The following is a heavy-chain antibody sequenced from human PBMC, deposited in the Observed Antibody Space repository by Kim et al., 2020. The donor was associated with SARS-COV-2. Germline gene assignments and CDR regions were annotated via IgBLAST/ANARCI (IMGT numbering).Heavy chain of an antibody. CDR1: GFTLSSYA. CDR3: AKGGESLTIFGLLVSRGGAYGMDV. D-gene: IGHD3-3*01. Sequence: GGSLRLSCAGSGFTLSSYAMSWVRQAPGKGLEWISVISGSGGSTYYAGSVKGRFTVSRDESNNTVFLQMNSLRVEDTARYFCAKGGESLTIFGLLVSRGGAYGMDVWGRGTTVIVSS. CDR2: ISGSGGST. V-gene: IGHV3-23*01. J-gene: IGHJ6*02.